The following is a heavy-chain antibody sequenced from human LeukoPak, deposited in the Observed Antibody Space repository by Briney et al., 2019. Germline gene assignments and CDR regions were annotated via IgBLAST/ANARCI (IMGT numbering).Heavy chain of an antibody. V-gene: IGHV4-39*01. D-gene: IGHD3-3*01. CDR3: ARRSRGAAIFYYFDY. Sequence: PSETLSLTCTVSGGSISSSSYYWGWIRQPPGKGLEWIGSIYYSGSTYYNPSLKSRVTISVDTSKNRFSLKLSSVTAADTAVYYCARRSRGAAIFYYFDYWGQGTLVTVSS. CDR2: IYYSGST. CDR1: GGSISSSSYY. J-gene: IGHJ4*02.